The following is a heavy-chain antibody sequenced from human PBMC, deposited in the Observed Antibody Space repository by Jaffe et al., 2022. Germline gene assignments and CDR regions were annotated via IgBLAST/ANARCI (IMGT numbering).Heavy chain of an antibody. CDR1: GFTFSSYG. Sequence: QVQLVESGGGVVQPGGSLRLSCAASGFTFSSYGMHWVRQAPGKGLEWVAFIRYDGSNKYYADSVKGRFTISRDNSKNTLYLQMNSLRAEDTAVYYCAKDRMCDYWGQGTLVTVSS. CDR3: AKDRMCDY. CDR2: IRYDGSNK. V-gene: IGHV3-30*02. J-gene: IGHJ4*02.